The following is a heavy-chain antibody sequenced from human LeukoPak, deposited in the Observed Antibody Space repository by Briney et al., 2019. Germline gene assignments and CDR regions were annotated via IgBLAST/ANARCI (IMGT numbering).Heavy chain of an antibody. J-gene: IGHJ4*02. D-gene: IGHD6-13*01. CDR1: GGSISNYY. Sequence: SETLSLTCTVSGGSISNYYSSWIRQPPGKGLEWLGCIYYSGSTNYNPSLKSRVTISVDTSKNQFSLRLSSVTAADTAVYYCARGRGDSSSPFDYWGQGTLVTVSS. CDR2: IYYSGST. CDR3: ARGRGDSSSPFDY. V-gene: IGHV4-59*01.